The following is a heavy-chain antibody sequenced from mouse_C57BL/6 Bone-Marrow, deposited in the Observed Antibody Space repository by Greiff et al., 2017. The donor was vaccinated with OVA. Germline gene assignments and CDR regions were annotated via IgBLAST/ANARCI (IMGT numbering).Heavy chain of an antibody. CDR2: IRNKANNHAT. CDR3: TRPSFYDGYYDY. D-gene: IGHD2-3*01. CDR1: GFTFSDAW. V-gene: IGHV6-6*01. Sequence: EVMLVESGGGLVQPGGSMKLSCAASGFTFSDAWMDWVRQSPEKGLEWVAEIRNKANNHATYYAESVKGRFTISRDDSKSSVYLQMNSLRAEDTGIYYCTRPSFYDGYYDYWGQGTTLTVSS. J-gene: IGHJ2*01.